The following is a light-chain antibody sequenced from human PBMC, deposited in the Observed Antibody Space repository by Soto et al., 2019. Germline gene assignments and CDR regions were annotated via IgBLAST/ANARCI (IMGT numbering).Light chain of an antibody. CDR2: ENT. V-gene: IGLV1-51*02. Sequence: QSVLTQPPSVSGAPGQRVTISCSGSSSDIGRHHVSWYQQLPGTAPKLLIYENTKRPSGIPDRFSGSKSGTSATLGITGLQTGDEADYYCGTWDTSLSRVFGTGTKVTVL. CDR3: GTWDTSLSRV. CDR1: SSDIGRHH. J-gene: IGLJ1*01.